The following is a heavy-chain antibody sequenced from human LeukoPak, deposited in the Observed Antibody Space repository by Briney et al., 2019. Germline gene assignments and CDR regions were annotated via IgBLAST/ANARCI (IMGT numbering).Heavy chain of an antibody. CDR2: ISDIGSI. CDR3: AGHHPRNTVDF. Sequence: SETLSLTCTVYGGSISIYYWSWIRQPPGKGLEWIAYISDIGSINYNPSLKSRVTISLDTSKNQFSLKLSSVTAADTAVYYCAGHHPRNTVDFWGQGTLVTVSS. CDR1: GGSISIYY. J-gene: IGHJ4*02. V-gene: IGHV4-59*08. D-gene: IGHD2-8*02.